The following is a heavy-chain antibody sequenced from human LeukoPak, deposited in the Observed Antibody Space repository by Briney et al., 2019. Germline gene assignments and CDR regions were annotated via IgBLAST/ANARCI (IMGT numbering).Heavy chain of an antibody. D-gene: IGHD6-13*01. CDR3: AKDLIRAGSSWYHYYYYYGMDV. J-gene: IGHJ6*02. CDR2: ISYDGSNK. Sequence: GGSLRLSCAASGFTFSSYGMHWVRQAPGKGLEWVAVISYDGSNKYYADSVKGRFTISRDNSKNTLYLQMNSLRAEDTAVYYCAKDLIRAGSSWYHYYYYYGMDVWGQGTTVTVSS. V-gene: IGHV3-30*18. CDR1: GFTFSSYG.